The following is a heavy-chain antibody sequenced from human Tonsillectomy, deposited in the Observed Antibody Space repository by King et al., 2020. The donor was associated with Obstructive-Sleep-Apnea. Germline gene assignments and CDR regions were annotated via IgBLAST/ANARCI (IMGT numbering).Heavy chain of an antibody. CDR1: GFTFSSYG. CDR3: AKDGYNGSGGPDY. D-gene: IGHD3-10*01. Sequence: VQLVESGGGVVQPGRSLRLSCAASGFTFSSYGMHWVRQAPGKGLEWVAVISYDGSNKYYADSVKGRFTISRDNSKNTLYLQMNSLRAEDTAVYYCAKDGYNGSGGPDYWGQGTLVTVSS. V-gene: IGHV3-30*18. CDR2: ISYDGSNK. J-gene: IGHJ4*02.